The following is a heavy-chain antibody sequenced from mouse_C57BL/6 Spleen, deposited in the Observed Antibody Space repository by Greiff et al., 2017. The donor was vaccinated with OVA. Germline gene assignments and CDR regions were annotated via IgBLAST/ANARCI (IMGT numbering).Heavy chain of an antibody. CDR3: TRLTAPFDY. V-gene: IGHV1-15*01. D-gene: IGHD4-1*01. CDR1: GYTFTDYE. J-gene: IGHJ2*01. CDR2: IDPETGGT. Sequence: QVQLQQSGAELVRPGASVTLSCKASGYTFTDYEMHWVKQTPVHGLEWIGAIDPETGGTAYNQKFKGKAILTAAKSSSTAYMELRSLTSEASAVYYCTRLTAPFDYWGQGTTLTVSS.